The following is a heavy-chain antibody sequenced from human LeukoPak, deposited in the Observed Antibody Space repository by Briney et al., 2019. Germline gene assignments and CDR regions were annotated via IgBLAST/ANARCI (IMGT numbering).Heavy chain of an antibody. CDR3: AKDGGPRGYSYGYPSYYGMDV. J-gene: IGHJ6*02. CDR1: GFTFSNYG. V-gene: IGHV3-30*18. Sequence: GGSLRLSCAASGFTFSNYGMHWVRQAPGKGREWVVVISYDGSNKYYGDSVKGRFAISRDNSKNTLYLQMNSLRGEDTAVYYCAKDGGPRGYSYGYPSYYGMDVWGQGTTVTVSS. D-gene: IGHD5-18*01. CDR2: ISYDGSNK.